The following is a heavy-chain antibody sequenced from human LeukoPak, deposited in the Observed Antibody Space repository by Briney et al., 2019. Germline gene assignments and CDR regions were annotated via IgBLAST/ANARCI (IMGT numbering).Heavy chain of an antibody. CDR3: ARGAYGGGFDI. Sequence: GGSLRLSCAASGFTVSNNYMNWVRQAPGKGLEWVSLIYSGGSTSHADSVKGRFSISRYKSNNTLYLQMNSLRAEDTAVYYCARGAYGGGFDIWGQGTKVTVSS. CDR2: IYSGGST. J-gene: IGHJ3*02. CDR1: GFTVSNNY. D-gene: IGHD3-10*01. V-gene: IGHV3-53*01.